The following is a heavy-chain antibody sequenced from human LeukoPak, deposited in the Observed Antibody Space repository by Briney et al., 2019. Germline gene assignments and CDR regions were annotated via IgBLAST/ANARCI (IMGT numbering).Heavy chain of an antibody. J-gene: IGHJ3*02. CDR1: GGSISSSNW. D-gene: IGHD2-2*01. CDR3: ARAEVPAAIGHAFDI. Sequence: SGTLSLTCAVSGGSISSSNWWSWVRQPPGKGLEWIGEIYLSGSTNYNPSLKSRVTISVDTSKNQFSLKLSSVTAADTAVYYCARAEVPAAIGHAFDIWGQGTMVTVSS. V-gene: IGHV4-4*02. CDR2: IYLSGST.